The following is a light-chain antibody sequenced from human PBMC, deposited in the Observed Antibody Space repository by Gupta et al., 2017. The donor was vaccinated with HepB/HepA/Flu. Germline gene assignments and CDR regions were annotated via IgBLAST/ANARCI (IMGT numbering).Light chain of an antibody. Sequence: DIQMTQSPSFVSASVGDRVTITCRASQHIGKWLAWYQQKPGKAPKLLMFATSNLQSGVPSRFSGSGSGTDFTLTISSLQPEDFATYYCQQACDFPITFGGGTKVAIK. J-gene: IGKJ4*01. CDR3: QQACDFPIT. V-gene: IGKV1D-12*01. CDR2: ATS. CDR1: QHIGKW.